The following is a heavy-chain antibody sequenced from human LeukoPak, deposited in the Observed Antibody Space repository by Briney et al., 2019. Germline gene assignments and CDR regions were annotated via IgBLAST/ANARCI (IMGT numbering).Heavy chain of an antibody. V-gene: IGHV3-66*02. D-gene: IGHD1-26*01. CDR3: ARVWVVGADYYYGMDV. J-gene: IGHJ6*02. CDR1: GLTVSSNY. Sequence: GGSLRLSCAASGLTVSSNYMSWVRQAPGKGLEWISVIYSDGSTYYADSVKGRFTISRDNSKNALYFQMNSLRVEDTAVYYCARVWVVGADYYYGMDVWGQGTTVTASS. CDR2: IYSDGST.